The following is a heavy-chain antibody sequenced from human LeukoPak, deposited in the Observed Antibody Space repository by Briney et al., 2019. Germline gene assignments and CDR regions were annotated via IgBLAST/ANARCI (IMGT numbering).Heavy chain of an antibody. J-gene: IGHJ4*02. CDR1: GGSISSSSYY. V-gene: IGHV4-39*07. Sequence: SETLSLTCTVSGGSISSSSYYWGWIRQPPGKGLEWIGSIYYSGSTYYNPSLKSRVTISVDTSKDQFSLKLSSVTAADTAVYYCARDPNYASWGQGTLVTVSS. CDR3: ARDPNYAS. CDR2: IYYSGST.